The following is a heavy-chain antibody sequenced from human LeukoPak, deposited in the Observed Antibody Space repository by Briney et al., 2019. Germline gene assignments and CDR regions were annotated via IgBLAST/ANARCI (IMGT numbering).Heavy chain of an antibody. Sequence: WXWXRQPPGKGLEWIGEINHSGSTNYNPSLKSRVTISVDTSKDQFSLKLSSVTAADTAVYYCARRDTILARSWFDPWGQGTLVTVSS. CDR3: ARRDTILARSWFDP. D-gene: IGHD3-3*01. V-gene: IGHV4-34*01. CDR2: INHSGST. J-gene: IGHJ5*02.